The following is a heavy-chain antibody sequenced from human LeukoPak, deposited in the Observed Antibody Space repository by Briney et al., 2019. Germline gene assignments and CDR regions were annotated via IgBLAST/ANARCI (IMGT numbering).Heavy chain of an antibody. CDR2: IRSKANRYVT. Sequence: PGGSLRLSCAASGLSFSGSAMPWVRQASGRGLEWLGRIRSKANRYVTAYAASVNGRLIISRDDSRNTAYLQMNSLQTEDTAVYYCTRHSDKYCSGAGCYVYNFYGMDVWGQGTTVTVSS. D-gene: IGHD2-15*01. V-gene: IGHV3-73*01. CDR3: TRHSDKYCSGAGCYVYNFYGMDV. J-gene: IGHJ6*02. CDR1: GLSFSGSA.